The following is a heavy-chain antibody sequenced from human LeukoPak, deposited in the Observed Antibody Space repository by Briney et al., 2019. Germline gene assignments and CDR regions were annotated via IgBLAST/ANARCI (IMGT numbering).Heavy chain of an antibody. CDR3: ARGGGFGYSYGSGDGMDV. D-gene: IGHD5-18*01. CDR1: GFTFSDYY. V-gene: IGHV3-11*01. CDR2: ISSSGSTI. Sequence: GGSMRLSCAASGFTFSDYYMSWIRQAPGKGLEWVSYISSSGSTIYYADSVKGRFTISRDNAKNSLYLQMNSLRAEDTAVYYCARGGGFGYSYGSGDGMDVWGQGTTVTVSS. J-gene: IGHJ6*02.